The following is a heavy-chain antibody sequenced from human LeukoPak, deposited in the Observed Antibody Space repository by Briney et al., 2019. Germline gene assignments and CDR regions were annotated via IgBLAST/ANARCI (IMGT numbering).Heavy chain of an antibody. CDR1: GFSVSSNF. Sequence: GGSLRLSCATSGFSVSSNFMSWVRQAPGKGLEWVSVIYSIGSTYYTDSVKGRFTISRDNSKSTVYLQMDSPRAEDTAVYYCVRDSDSFGFDHWGQGTLVTVSS. CDR3: VRDSDSFGFDH. CDR2: IYSIGST. V-gene: IGHV3-53*01. J-gene: IGHJ4*02. D-gene: IGHD3-10*01.